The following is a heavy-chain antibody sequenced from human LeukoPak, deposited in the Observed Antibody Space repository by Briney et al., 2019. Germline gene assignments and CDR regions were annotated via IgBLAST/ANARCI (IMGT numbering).Heavy chain of an antibody. D-gene: IGHD3-9*01. J-gene: IGHJ4*02. V-gene: IGHV3-30-3*01. CDR3: ARERPYYDILTGYYQALDY. Sequence: PGGFLRLSCAASGFTFSSYAMHWVRQAPGKGLEWVAVISYDGSNKYYADSVKGRFTISRDNSKNTLYLQMNSLRAEDTAVYYCARERPYYDILTGYYQALDYWGQGTLVTVSS. CDR2: ISYDGSNK. CDR1: GFTFSSYA.